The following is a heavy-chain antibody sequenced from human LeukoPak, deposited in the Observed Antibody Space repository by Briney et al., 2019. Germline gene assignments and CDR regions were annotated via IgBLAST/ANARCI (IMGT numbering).Heavy chain of an antibody. CDR1: GYTFTSYG. V-gene: IGHV1-18*01. CDR2: ISAYNGNT. Sequence: PSVTVSCKASGYTFTSYGISWVRQAPGQGLEWMGWISAYNGNTNYAQKLQGRVTMTTDTSTSTAYMELRSLRSDDTAVYYCARDLRCGGDCYEGWDYFDYWGQGTPVTVSS. CDR3: ARDLRCGGDCYEGWDYFDY. D-gene: IGHD2-21*02. J-gene: IGHJ4*02.